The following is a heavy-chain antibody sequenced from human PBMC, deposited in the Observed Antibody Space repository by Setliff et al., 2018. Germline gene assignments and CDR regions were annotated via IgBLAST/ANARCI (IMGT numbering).Heavy chain of an antibody. CDR3: AKNTEWLGDSYDAFDS. Sequence: AGGSLRLSCVASRFTFSNYGMHWVRQAPGKGLEWVALIWNDGSTKFYGDSVKGRFTISRDNSENTLYLQMNSLRAEDTAVYYCAKNTEWLGDSYDAFDSWGQGTMVTVSS. CDR2: IWNDGSTK. D-gene: IGHD6-19*01. J-gene: IGHJ3*02. V-gene: IGHV3-33*06. CDR1: RFTFSNYG.